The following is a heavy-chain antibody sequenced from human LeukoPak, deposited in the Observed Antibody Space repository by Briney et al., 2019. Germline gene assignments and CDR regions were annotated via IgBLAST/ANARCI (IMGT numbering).Heavy chain of an antibody. CDR3: ARDLGSSATSTNWFDP. CDR2: ISAYNGNT. V-gene: IGHV1-18*01. J-gene: IGHJ5*02. CDR1: GYTFTSYG. Sequence: GASVKVSCKASGYTFTSYGISWVRQAPGQGREWMGWISAYNGNTNYAQKLQGRVTMTTDTSTSTAYMELRSLRSDDTAVYYCARDLGSSATSTNWFDPWGQGTLVTVSS. D-gene: IGHD6-6*01.